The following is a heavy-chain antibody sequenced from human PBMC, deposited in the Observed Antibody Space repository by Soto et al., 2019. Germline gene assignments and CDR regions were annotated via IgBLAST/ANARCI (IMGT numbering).Heavy chain of an antibody. CDR3: ARDVTGITTAGGGRIDH. Sequence: QVQLVESGGGVVQPGRSLRLSCAASGFTFSTHAMHWVRQAPGKGLEWVAIVSFDGSNKYYADSVKGRFTISRDNSKNTLYLQMSSRTPEATAFYCCARDVTGITTAGGGRIDHWGQGTLVTVSS. J-gene: IGHJ4*02. V-gene: IGHV3-30-3*01. CDR2: VSFDGSNK. CDR1: GFTFSTHA. D-gene: IGHD6-25*01.